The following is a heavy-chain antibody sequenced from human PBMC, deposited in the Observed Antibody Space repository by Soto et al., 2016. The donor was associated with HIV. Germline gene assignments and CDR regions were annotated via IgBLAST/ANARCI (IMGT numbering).Heavy chain of an antibody. CDR1: GFNFSHFS. J-gene: IGHJ4*02. Sequence: EVQLLESGGGLIRPGGSLRVSCAASGFNFSHFSMNWVRQTPGKRLEWVAAISGSDGSTYYADSVKGRFTISRDNSKNTLYLQMNSLRGDDTATYYCAKDRGAQLPYYYFDYWGQGNPVTVSS. D-gene: IGHD1-1*01. CDR2: ISGSDGST. V-gene: IGHV3-23*01. CDR3: AKDRGAQLPYYYFDY.